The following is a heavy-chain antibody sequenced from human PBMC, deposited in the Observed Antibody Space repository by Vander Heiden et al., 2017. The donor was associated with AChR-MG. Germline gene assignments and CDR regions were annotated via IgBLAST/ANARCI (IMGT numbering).Heavy chain of an antibody. Sequence: EVQLVESGGGLVQPGRSLRLSCAASGLTFDDYAMHWVRQAPGKGLEWVSGISWNSGSIGYADSVKGRFTISRDNAKNSLYLQMNSLRAEDTALYYCAKSTTEDIVVVPATSDYYGMDVWGQGTTVTVSS. V-gene: IGHV3-9*01. CDR2: ISWNSGSI. J-gene: IGHJ6*02. CDR3: AKSTTEDIVVVPATSDYYGMDV. D-gene: IGHD2-2*01. CDR1: GLTFDDYA.